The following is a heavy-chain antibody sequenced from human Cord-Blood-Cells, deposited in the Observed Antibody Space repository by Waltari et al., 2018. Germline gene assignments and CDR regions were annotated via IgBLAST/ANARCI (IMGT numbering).Heavy chain of an antibody. CDR2: INAGNGNT. CDR1: GYTFTSYA. CDR3: ARGGYSSSWYVNFDY. V-gene: IGHV1-3*01. D-gene: IGHD6-13*01. Sequence: VQLVQSGAEVKKPGASVKVSCKASGYTFTSYAMHWVRPAPGQRLEWMGWINAGNGNTKYSQKFQGRVTITRDTSASTAYMELSSLRSEDTAVYYCARGGYSSSWYVNFDYWGQGTLVTVSS. J-gene: IGHJ4*02.